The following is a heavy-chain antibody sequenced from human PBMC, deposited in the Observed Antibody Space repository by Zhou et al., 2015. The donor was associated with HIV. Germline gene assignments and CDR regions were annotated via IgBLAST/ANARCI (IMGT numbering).Heavy chain of an antibody. J-gene: IGHJ5*02. Sequence: QVQLVQSGAEVKKPGSSVKVSCKASGGTFSSYAISWVRQAPGQGLEWMGGIIPIFGTANYAQKFQGRVTITADESTSTAYMELSSLRSEDTAVYYCARDATLLHGSGXQHQNWFDPWGQGTLVTVSS. CDR1: GGTFSSYA. V-gene: IGHV1-69*01. CDR3: ARDATLLHGSGXQHQNWFDP. D-gene: IGHD3-10*01. CDR2: IIPIFGTA.